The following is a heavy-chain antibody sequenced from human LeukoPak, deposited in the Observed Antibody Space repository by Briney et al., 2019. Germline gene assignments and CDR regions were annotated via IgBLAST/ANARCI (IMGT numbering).Heavy chain of an antibody. CDR3: AKDGGLWVSAHWGDS. J-gene: IGHJ4*02. Sequence: GGSLRLSCAASGFTFTSAWMSWVRQAPGKGLEWVGRIKGKTAAGAPDYVASVKGRFTISRDDSKNTLFLQMNSLKTEDTAVYYCAKDGGLWVSAHWGDSWGRGTLVTVSS. CDR1: GFTFTSAW. D-gene: IGHD7-27*01. CDR2: IKGKTAAGAP. V-gene: IGHV3-15*01.